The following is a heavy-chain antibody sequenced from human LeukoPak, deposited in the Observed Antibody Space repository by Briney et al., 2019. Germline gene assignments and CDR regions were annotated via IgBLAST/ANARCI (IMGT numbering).Heavy chain of an antibody. V-gene: IGHV3-30*02. J-gene: IGHJ4*02. Sequence: GGSLRFSCAASGFTFSTYGMHWVRQAPGKGLEWVAFIRFDGTNKYYADSVKGRFAISRDSSKNTLYLQMNSLRAEDTAVYYCAKGYCSGSCYNGLDYWGQGTLVTVSS. CDR3: AKGYCSGSCYNGLDY. D-gene: IGHD2-15*01. CDR1: GFTFSTYG. CDR2: IRFDGTNK.